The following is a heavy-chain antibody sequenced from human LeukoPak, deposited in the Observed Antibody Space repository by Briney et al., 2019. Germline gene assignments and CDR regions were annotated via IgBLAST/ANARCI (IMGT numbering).Heavy chain of an antibody. CDR2: ISGSGGST. D-gene: IGHD2-2*02. V-gene: IGHV3-23*01. J-gene: IGHJ4*02. CDR3: AKDGGYCSSTSCYILDY. CDR1: GFTFSSYA. Sequence: GGSLRLSCAASGFTFSSYAMSWVCQAPGKGLEWVSAISGSGGSTYYADPVKGRFTISRDNSKNTLYLQMNSLRAEDTAVYYCAKDGGYCSSTSCYILDYWGQGTLVTVSS.